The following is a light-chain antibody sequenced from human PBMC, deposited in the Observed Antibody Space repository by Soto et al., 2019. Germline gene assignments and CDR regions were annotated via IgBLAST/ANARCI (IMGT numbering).Light chain of an antibody. CDR1: QSVSCNY. CDR3: QQSGSSTWT. CDR2: DAS. Sequence: VLKQSPATRSVSPGERACLSWWASQSVSCNYLAWYQQKPGLAPRLIIYDASRRATGIPDRFSGSVSGADGTITISRLEKEDVAVYDGQQSGSSTWTFGQGTKVDIK. J-gene: IGKJ1*01. V-gene: IGKV3D-20*01.